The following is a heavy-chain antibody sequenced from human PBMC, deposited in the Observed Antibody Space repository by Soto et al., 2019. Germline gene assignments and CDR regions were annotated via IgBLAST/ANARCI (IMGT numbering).Heavy chain of an antibody. J-gene: IGHJ4*02. CDR3: NRGSEYDFWSGYL. D-gene: IGHD3-3*01. Sequence: QERLVQSGAEVRKPGSSVKVSCKFTGGTSTRYAINWVRQAPGQGLEWMGGIVPMVGTSKYAQKFQGRVTITADTSTNIAYMELRSLRSEDTAVYYCNRGSEYDFWSGYLWGQGTLVSVSS. V-gene: IGHV1-69*06. CDR2: IVPMVGTS. CDR1: GGTSTRYA.